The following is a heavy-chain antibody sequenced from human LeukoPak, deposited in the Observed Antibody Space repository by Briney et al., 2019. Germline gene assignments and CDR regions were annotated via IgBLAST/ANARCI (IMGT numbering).Heavy chain of an antibody. CDR2: IRGDNGNT. D-gene: IGHD3-10*01. V-gene: IGHV1-18*01. Sequence: ASVKVSCKASGYTFSNYGISWVRQAPGQGLEWVGWIRGDNGNTNYAQKFQGRVTMTTETSTSTAYMELGSLGSDETAVYYCARVGLWFGDYNNWFDPWGQGTLVTVSS. CDR3: ARVGLWFGDYNNWFDP. CDR1: GYTFSNYG. J-gene: IGHJ5*02.